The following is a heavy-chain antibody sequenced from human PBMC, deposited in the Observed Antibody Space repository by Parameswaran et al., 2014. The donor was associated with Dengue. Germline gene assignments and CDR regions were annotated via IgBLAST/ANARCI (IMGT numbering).Heavy chain of an antibody. V-gene: IGHV1-8*01. J-gene: IGHJ4*02. D-gene: IGHD3-3*01. CDR2: MNPNSGNT. CDR3: ARGDTIFGVDLDY. Sequence: WVRQAPGQGLEWMGWMNPNSGNTGYAQKFQGRVTMTRNTSISTAYMELSSLRSEDTAVYYCARGDTIFGVDLDYWGQGTLVTVSS.